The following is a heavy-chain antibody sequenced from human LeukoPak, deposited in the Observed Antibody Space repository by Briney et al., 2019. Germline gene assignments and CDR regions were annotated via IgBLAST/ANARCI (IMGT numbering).Heavy chain of an antibody. CDR2: IYSNGIT. CDR1: GGSIFSYY. J-gene: IGHJ2*01. V-gene: IGHV4-4*08. CDR3: ARRAYYDTSVYSPASGYFDL. Sequence: SETLSLTCTVSGGSIFSYYFNWIRQPPGKGLEWIGYIYSNGITNYNPSLRSRGTISIATSKNQVSLRLRSVTAADTAIYYCARRAYYDTSVYSPASGYFDLWGRGTLVTV. D-gene: IGHD3-22*01.